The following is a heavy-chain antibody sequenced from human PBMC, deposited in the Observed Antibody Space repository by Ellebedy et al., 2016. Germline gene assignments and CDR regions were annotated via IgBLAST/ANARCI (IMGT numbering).Heavy chain of an antibody. D-gene: IGHD4-17*01. CDR2: INHSGST. V-gene: IGHV4-34*01. CDR3: ARAFYGDYVEEDWFDP. J-gene: IGHJ5*02. Sequence: SETLSLXCAVYGGSFSGYYWSWIRQPPGKGLEWIGEINHSGSTNYNPSLKSRVTISVDTSKNQFSLKLSSVTAADTAVYYCARAFYGDYVEEDWFDPWGQGTLVTVSS. CDR1: GGSFSGYY.